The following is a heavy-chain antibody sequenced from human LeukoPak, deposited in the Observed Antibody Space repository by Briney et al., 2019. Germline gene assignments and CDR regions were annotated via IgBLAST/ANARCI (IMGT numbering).Heavy chain of an antibody. CDR2: IYYSGCT. J-gene: IGHJ4*02. CDR3: ARAVYYDSSGYYFDF. Sequence: SETLSLACSVSGDSIRSGGYYWRWIRQHGGKGVEWNGYIYYSGCTYYSPSLQSRVTISVDTSKNQFSLKLSSVTAADTAVYSCARAVYYDSSGYYFDFWGQGTLVTVSS. V-gene: IGHV4-31*03. D-gene: IGHD3-22*01. CDR1: GDSIRSGGYY.